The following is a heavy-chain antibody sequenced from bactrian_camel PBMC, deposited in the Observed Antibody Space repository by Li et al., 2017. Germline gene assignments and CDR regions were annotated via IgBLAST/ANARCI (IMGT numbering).Heavy chain of an antibody. Sequence: HVQLVESGGGSVQAGGSPRLSCAAYTSSSTRSMAWFRQGFGEGVVGREGVAAIEGDGTTTYADSVQGRFTISKDNARKTVYLQMNSLQPDDAAMYYCAAGLKWCRQGYPTADFRYLGQGTQVTVS. D-gene: IGHD2*01. CDR2: IEGDGTT. CDR1: TSSSTRS. CDR3: AAGLKWCRQGYPTADFRY. J-gene: IGHJ6*01. V-gene: IGHV3S53*01.